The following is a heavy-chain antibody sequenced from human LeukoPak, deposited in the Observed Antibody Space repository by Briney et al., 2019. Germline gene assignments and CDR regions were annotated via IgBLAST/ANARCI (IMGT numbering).Heavy chain of an antibody. CDR1: AFTFSSYG. V-gene: IGHV3-33*01. CDR2: IWYDGSNK. Sequence: GGSLRLSCAVSAFTFSSYGMHWVRQAPGKGLEWVAVIWYDGSNKYYADSVKGRFTISRDNSKNTLYLQMNSLRTEDTAVYYCARDRVGGYDYAYFDLWGRGTLVTVSS. J-gene: IGHJ2*01. D-gene: IGHD5-12*01. CDR3: ARDRVGGYDYAYFDL.